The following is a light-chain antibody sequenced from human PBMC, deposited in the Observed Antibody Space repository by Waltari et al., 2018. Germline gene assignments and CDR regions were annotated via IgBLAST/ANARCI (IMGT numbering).Light chain of an antibody. J-gene: IGKJ2*01. V-gene: IGKV1-5*03. CDR3: QLYNSYVMYT. CDR2: RAS. CDR1: QRSSTW. Sequence: DIQMSQSPSTLSASVGDRVTITCRASQRSSTWLAWYQQKPGKAPKLLISRASTLESGVPSMFAGSGSGTEFTFTISSLQPDDFGTYYCQLYNSYVMYTFGQGTKLDIK.